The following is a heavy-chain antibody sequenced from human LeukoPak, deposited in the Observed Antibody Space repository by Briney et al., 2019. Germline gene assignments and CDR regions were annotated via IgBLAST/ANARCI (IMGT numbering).Heavy chain of an antibody. D-gene: IGHD3-3*01. CDR3: ARPYYDFWSGYHY. CDR2: INPKSGGT. V-gene: IGHV1-2*02. Sequence: GASVKVSCKASGYTFTDYYTHWVRQAPGQGLEWMGWINPKSGGTGYAQKFQGRVTMTRDTSISTAYMELSRLRSDDTAVYYCARPYYDFWSGYHYWGQGTLVTVSS. CDR1: GYTFTDYY. J-gene: IGHJ4*02.